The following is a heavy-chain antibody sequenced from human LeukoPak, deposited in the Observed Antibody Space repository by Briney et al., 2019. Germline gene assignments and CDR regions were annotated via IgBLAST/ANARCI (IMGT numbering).Heavy chain of an antibody. J-gene: IGHJ3*02. V-gene: IGHV4-34*01. D-gene: IGHD3-9*01. CDR2: INHSGST. CDR3: ARGTLGGRYDAFDI. CDR1: GGSFSGYY. Sequence: SETLSLTCAVYGGSFSGYYWSWIRQPPGNGLEWIGEINHSGSTNYHPSLTVRVTISVDTSKNHFSLKLSSVTAADTAVYYCARGTLGGRYDAFDIWGQGTMVTASS.